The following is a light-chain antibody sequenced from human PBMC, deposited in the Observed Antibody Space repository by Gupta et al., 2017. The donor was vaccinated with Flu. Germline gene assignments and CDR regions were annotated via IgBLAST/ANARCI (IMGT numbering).Light chain of an antibody. J-gene: IGKJ1*01. CDR2: DAS. Sequence: DIQMTHSPSSLSASLGDRVTITCRTSQSIGSYLNWYQQKLGKAPKFLIYDASTLQRGVPSRCSGSGSGTDYTPTISSLQPEDVATYYCHQRANGPGTFGQGTKVEV. CDR3: HQRANGPGT. CDR1: QSIGSY. V-gene: IGKV1-39*01.